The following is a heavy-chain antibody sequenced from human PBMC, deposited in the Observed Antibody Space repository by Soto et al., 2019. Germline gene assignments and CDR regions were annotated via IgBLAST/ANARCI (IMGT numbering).Heavy chain of an antibody. V-gene: IGHV1-69*13. CDR3: ARGRSIAAAVDNWFDP. Sequence: SVRVSCKASGGTFSSYAISWVRQAPGQGLEWMGGIIPIFGTANYAQKFQGRVTITADESTSTAYMELSSLRSEDTAVYYCARGRSIAAAVDNWFDPWGQGTLVTVSS. J-gene: IGHJ5*02. D-gene: IGHD6-13*01. CDR2: IIPIFGTA. CDR1: GGTFSSYA.